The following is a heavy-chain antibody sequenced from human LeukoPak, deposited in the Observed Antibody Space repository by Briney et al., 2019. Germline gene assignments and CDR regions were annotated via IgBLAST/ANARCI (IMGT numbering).Heavy chain of an antibody. D-gene: IGHD5-18*01. V-gene: IGHV3-9*01. CDR3: AKDIRDGVQLWLIGGYAFDI. CDR1: GFTFDDYA. CDR2: ISWNSGSI. Sequence: PGGSLRLSCAASGFTFDDYAMHWVRQAPGKGLEWVSGISWNSGSIGYADSVKGRFTISRDNAKNSLYLQMNSLRAEDTALYYCAKDIRDGVQLWLIGGYAFDIWGQGTMVIVSS. J-gene: IGHJ3*02.